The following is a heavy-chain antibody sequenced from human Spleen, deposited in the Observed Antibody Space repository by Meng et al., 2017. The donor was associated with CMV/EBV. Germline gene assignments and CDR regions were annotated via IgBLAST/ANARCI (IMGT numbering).Heavy chain of an antibody. CDR2: INPNSGGT. V-gene: IGHV1-2*02. Sequence: ASVKVSCKASGGTFSSYGISWVRQAPGQGLEWMGWINPNSGGTNYAQKLQGRVTMTRDTSISTAYMELSRLRSADTAVYYCARDGPRLRFLEWLLYTPTGMDVWGQGTTVTVSS. D-gene: IGHD3-3*01. J-gene: IGHJ6*02. CDR3: ARDGPRLRFLEWLLYTPTGMDV. CDR1: GGTFSSYG.